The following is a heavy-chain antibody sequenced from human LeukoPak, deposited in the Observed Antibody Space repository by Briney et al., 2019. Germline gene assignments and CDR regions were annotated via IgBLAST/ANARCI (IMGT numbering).Heavy chain of an antibody. V-gene: IGHV1-2*06. Sequence: GASVKVSCKASGYTFTGYYMHWVRQAPGQGLEWMGRINPNSGGTNYAQKFQGRVTMTRDTSISTAYMELSRLRSEDTAVYYCARGHDYGDYTFDYWGQGTLVTVSS. CDR2: INPNSGGT. CDR1: GYTFTGYY. J-gene: IGHJ4*02. CDR3: ARGHDYGDYTFDY. D-gene: IGHD4-17*01.